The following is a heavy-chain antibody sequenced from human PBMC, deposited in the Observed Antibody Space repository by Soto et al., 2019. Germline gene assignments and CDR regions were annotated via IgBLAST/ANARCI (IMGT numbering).Heavy chain of an antibody. CDR1: GYTFTSYG. CDR2: INAGNGNT. CDR3: ARDRYGDYDY. V-gene: IGHV1-3*01. Sequence: GASVKVSCKASGYTFTSYGISWVRQAPGQGLEWMGWINAGNGNTKYSQKFQGRVTITRDTSASTAYMELSSLRSEDTAVYYCARDRYGDYDYWGQGTLVTVSS. J-gene: IGHJ4*02. D-gene: IGHD4-17*01.